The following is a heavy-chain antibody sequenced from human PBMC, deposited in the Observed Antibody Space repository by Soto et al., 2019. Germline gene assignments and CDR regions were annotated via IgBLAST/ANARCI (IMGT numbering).Heavy chain of an antibody. D-gene: IGHD1-26*01. J-gene: IGHJ3*02. CDR3: ARERSSGAFDI. Sequence: QVQLVQSGAEVKKPGASVKVSCKTSGYTFTSYDINWVRQATGQGLEWMGWMNPNSANTAYAQKFQGRVTMTRNTSIITAYMELSSLRSDDTAVYYCARERSSGAFDIWGQGTMVTVSS. CDR1: GYTFTSYD. CDR2: MNPNSANT. V-gene: IGHV1-8*01.